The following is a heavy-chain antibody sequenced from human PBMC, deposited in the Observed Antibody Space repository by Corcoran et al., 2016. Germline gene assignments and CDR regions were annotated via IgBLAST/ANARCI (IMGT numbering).Heavy chain of an antibody. J-gene: IGHJ3*01. CDR2: IYPGDSQT. V-gene: IGHV5-51*01. CDR1: GYSFTTYW. CDR3: ARLSAVGTSPEAFDF. D-gene: IGHD1-26*01. Sequence: EVQLVQSGAEVKKPGESLKISCQGSGYSFTTYWIGWVRQMPEKGLERMGRIYPGDSQTRQSPSFQGLVTISSDTSVTTAYLQFNALQAPDTAIYYCARLSAVGTSPEAFDFWGQGTMVTVSS.